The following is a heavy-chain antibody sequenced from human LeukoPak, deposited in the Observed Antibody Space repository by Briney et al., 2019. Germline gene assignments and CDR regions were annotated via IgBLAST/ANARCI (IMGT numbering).Heavy chain of an antibody. Sequence: PGGSLRLSCAASGFTFSSYSMNWVRQAPGKGLEWVSSISSSSSYIYYADSVKGRSTISRDNAKNSLYLQMNSLRAEDTAVYYCARDLDYYDSSGPSSDWGQGTLVTVSS. CDR3: ARDLDYYDSSGPSSD. D-gene: IGHD3-22*01. J-gene: IGHJ4*02. V-gene: IGHV3-21*01. CDR2: ISSSSSYI. CDR1: GFTFSSYS.